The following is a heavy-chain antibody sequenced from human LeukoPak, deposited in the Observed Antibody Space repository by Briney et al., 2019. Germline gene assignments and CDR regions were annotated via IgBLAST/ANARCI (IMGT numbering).Heavy chain of an antibody. V-gene: IGHV1-69*13. Sequence: SVKVSCKASGGTSISYAISWVRQAPGQGLEWMGGIIPIFGTANYAQKFQGRVTITADESTSTAYMELSSLRSEDTAVYYCARVPVDTAMVKGDYFDYWGQGTLVTVSS. CDR1: GGTSISYA. CDR2: IIPIFGTA. J-gene: IGHJ4*02. CDR3: ARVPVDTAMVKGDYFDY. D-gene: IGHD5-18*01.